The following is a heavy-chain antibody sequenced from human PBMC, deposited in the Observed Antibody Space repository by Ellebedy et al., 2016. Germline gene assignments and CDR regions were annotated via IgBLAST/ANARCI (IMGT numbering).Heavy chain of an antibody. V-gene: IGHV4-59*01. CDR2: INHSGTT. Sequence: SETLSLTCTVSGGSINNYYWTWIRQSPGNELEWIGEINHSGTTKYKPSLKSRVTLSVDTSKNQFSLMLTSVTAADTAVYYCARGYFDTSGYSNPFDPWGQGILVTVSS. CDR1: GGSINNYY. CDR3: ARGYFDTSGYSNPFDP. J-gene: IGHJ5*02. D-gene: IGHD3-22*01.